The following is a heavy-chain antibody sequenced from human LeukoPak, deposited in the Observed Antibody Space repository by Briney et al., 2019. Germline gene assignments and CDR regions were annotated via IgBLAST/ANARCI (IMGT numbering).Heavy chain of an antibody. Sequence: ASVKVSCKASGYTFTSYYMHWVRQAPGQGLEWMGIINPSGGSTSYAQKFQGRVTMTRDTSTSTVYMELSSLRSEDTAVYCCARVGTVVTFAFDIWGQGTMVTVSS. V-gene: IGHV1-46*03. CDR3: ARVGTVVTFAFDI. D-gene: IGHD4-23*01. CDR2: INPSGGST. J-gene: IGHJ3*02. CDR1: GYTFTSYY.